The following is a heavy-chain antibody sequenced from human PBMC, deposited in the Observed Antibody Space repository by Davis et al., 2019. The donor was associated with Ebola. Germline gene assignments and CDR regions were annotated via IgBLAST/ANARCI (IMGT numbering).Heavy chain of an antibody. CDR2: INAGNGNT. CDR1: GYTFTSYA. D-gene: IGHD3-10*01. CDR3: ARLGGGTKWFGESRVFDY. V-gene: IGHV1-3*01. J-gene: IGHJ4*02. Sequence: ASVKVSCKASGYTFTSYAMHWVRQAPGQRLEWMGWINAGNGNTKYSQKFQGRVTITRDTSASTAYMELSSLRSEDTAVYYCARLGGGTKWFGESRVFDYWGQGTLVTVSS.